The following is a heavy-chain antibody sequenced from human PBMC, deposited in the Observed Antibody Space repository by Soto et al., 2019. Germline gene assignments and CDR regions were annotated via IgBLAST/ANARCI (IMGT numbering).Heavy chain of an antibody. CDR3: VRDRGY. J-gene: IGHJ4*02. D-gene: IGHD3-10*01. V-gene: IGHV4-31*11. CDR2: ISYSGTT. CDR1: GGSFSGYY. Sequence: SETLSLTCAVYGGSFSGYYWSWVRQHPGKGLEWIGYISYSGTTFYNPSLQSRVTISVDTSKNQFSLNLYSVTAADTAVYFCVRDRGYWGQGSLVTVSS.